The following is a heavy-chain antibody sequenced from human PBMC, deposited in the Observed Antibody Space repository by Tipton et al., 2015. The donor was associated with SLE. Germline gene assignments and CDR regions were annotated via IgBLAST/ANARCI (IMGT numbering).Heavy chain of an antibody. V-gene: IGHV3-30*03. CDR2: ISYDGSNE. CDR3: ARDAPYYDFWSGQNYYYMDV. CDR1: GFSFSYHW. Sequence: RSLRLSCAASGFSFSYHWMTWVRQAPGKGLEWVAVISYDGSNEYYADSVQGRFTISRDNSKNTLYLQMNSLRAEDTAVYYCARDAPYYDFWSGQNYYYMDVWGKGTTVTVSS. D-gene: IGHD3-3*01. J-gene: IGHJ6*03.